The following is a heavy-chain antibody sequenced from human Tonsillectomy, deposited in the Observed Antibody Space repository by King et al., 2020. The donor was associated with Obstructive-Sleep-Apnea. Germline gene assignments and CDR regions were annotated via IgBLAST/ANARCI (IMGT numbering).Heavy chain of an antibody. CDR1: GGSISSSSYY. CDR3: ARVATAYYDSSGPN. CDR2: IYYSGGT. Sequence: QLQESGPGLVKPSETLSLTCTVSGGSISSSSYYWGWIRQPPGKGLEWIGSIYYSGGTYYNPSLKSRVTISVETSKNQFSLKLSSVTAADTAVYYCARVATAYYDSSGPNWGQGTLVTVSS. J-gene: IGHJ4*02. V-gene: IGHV4-39*07. D-gene: IGHD3-22*01.